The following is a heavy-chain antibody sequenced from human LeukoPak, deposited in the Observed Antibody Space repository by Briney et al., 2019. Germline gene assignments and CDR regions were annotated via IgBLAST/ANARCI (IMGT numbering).Heavy chain of an antibody. J-gene: IGHJ3*02. CDR2: IKQDGSEK. V-gene: IGHV3-7*01. CDR1: GFTFSSYW. D-gene: IGHD2-2*01. Sequence: GGSLRLSCAASGFTFSSYWMSWVRQAPGKGLEWVANIKQDGSEKYYVDSVKGRFTISRDNAKNSLYLQMNSLRAEDTAVYYCARVYCSSTSCYGENAFDIWGQGTMVTVSS. CDR3: ARVYCSSTSCYGENAFDI.